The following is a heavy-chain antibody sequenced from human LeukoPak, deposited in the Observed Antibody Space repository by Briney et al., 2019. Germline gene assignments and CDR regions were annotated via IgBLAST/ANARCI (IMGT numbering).Heavy chain of an antibody. V-gene: IGHV4-59*12. D-gene: IGHD3-10*01. J-gene: IGHJ4*02. CDR3: ARAGTMVRGVIVY. Sequence: SETLSLTCTVSGGSISSYYWSWIRQPPGKGLEWIGYIYYSGSTNYNPSLKSRVTISVDKSKNQFSLKLSSVTAADTAVYYCARAGTMVRGVIVYWGQGTLVTVSS. CDR2: IYYSGST. CDR1: GGSISSYY.